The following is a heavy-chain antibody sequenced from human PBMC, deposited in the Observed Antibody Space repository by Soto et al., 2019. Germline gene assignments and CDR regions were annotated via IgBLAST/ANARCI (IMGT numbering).Heavy chain of an antibody. CDR3: TRELIVGPAEYFQD. Sequence: GGSLRLSCAASGFTFNRHWMSWVRQVPGKGPEWVANINRDGSEKYYLGSVTGRFTISRDNAKNSLYLEMNNLRAEDTAVYYCTRELIVGPAEYFQDWGQGTLVTVSS. CDR2: INRDGSEK. V-gene: IGHV3-7*01. J-gene: IGHJ1*01. D-gene: IGHD1-26*01. CDR1: GFTFNRHW.